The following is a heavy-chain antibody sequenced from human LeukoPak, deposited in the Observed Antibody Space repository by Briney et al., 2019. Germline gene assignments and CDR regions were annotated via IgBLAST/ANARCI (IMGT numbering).Heavy chain of an antibody. V-gene: IGHV4-4*09. CDR3: ARLGYGPIGYYYYMDV. CDR2: IYTSGST. CDR1: GGSISSYY. J-gene: IGHJ6*03. D-gene: IGHD2-8*01. Sequence: SETLSLTCTVSGGSISSYYWSWIRQPPGKGLEWIGYIYTSGSTNYNPSLKSRVTISVDTSKNQFSLKLSSVTAADTAVYYCARLGYGPIGYYYYMDVWGKGTTVTVSS.